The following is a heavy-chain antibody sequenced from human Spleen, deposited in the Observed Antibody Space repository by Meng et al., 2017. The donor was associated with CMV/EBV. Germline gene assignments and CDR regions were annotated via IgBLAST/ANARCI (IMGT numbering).Heavy chain of an antibody. CDR3: ARGQPGYCSSTSCSRGGYFDL. J-gene: IGHJ2*01. CDR2: INHSGST. CDR1: GYY. Sequence: GYYWSWIRQHPGKGLEWIGEINHSGSTNYNPSLKSRVTISVDTSKNQFSLKLSSVTAADTAVYYCARGQPGYCSSTSCSRGGYFDLWGRGTLVTVSS. V-gene: IGHV4-34*01. D-gene: IGHD2-2*01.